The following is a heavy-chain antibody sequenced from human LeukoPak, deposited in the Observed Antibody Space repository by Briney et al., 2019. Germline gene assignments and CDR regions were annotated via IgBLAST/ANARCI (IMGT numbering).Heavy chain of an antibody. J-gene: IGHJ4*02. CDR2: IYTSGST. CDR3: ARGGRYYDSSGYPDY. D-gene: IGHD3-22*01. V-gene: IGHV4-61*02. CDR1: GGSISSGSYY. Sequence: SQTLSLTCTVSGGSISSGSYYWSWIRQPAGKGLEWIGRIYTSGSTNYNPSLKSRVTISVDTSKNQFSLKLSSVTAADTAVYYCARGGRYYDSSGYPDYWGQGTLVTASS.